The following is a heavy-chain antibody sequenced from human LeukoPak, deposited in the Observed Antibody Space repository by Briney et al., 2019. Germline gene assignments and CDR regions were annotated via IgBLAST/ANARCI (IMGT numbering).Heavy chain of an antibody. CDR2: IYSSGST. D-gene: IGHD6-13*01. V-gene: IGHV4-59*01. J-gene: IGHJ4*02. CDR1: GGSISRYY. CDR3: ARGAAATY. Sequence: SETLSLTCTVSGGSISRYYWSWIRQPPGKGLEWIGYIYSSGSTNYNPSLKSQVTISVDTSKNQFSLKLSSVTAADTAVYYCARGAAATYWGQGTLVTVSS.